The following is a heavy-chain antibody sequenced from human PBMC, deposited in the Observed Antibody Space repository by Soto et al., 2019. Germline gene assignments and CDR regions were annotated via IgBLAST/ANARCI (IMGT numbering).Heavy chain of an antibody. CDR3: ARGTLSRGRYFDY. CDR1: GGSISSGDYY. CDR2: IYYSGST. D-gene: IGHD1-20*01. J-gene: IGHJ4*02. V-gene: IGHV4-30-4*01. Sequence: PSETLSLTCTVSGGSISSGDYYWSWIRQPPGKGLEWIGYIYYSGSTYYNQSLKSRVNISVDTSKKQFSLKLSSVTAADTAVYYCARGTLSRGRYFDYWGQGTLVTAPQ.